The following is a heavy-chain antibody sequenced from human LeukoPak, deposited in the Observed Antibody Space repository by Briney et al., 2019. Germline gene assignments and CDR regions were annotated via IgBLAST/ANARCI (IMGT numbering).Heavy chain of an antibody. V-gene: IGHV4-34*01. D-gene: IGHD6-13*01. J-gene: IGHJ6*02. Sequence: SETLSLTCAVYGGSFSGYYWSWIRQPPGKGLEWIGEINHSGSTNYNPSLKSRGTISVDTSKNQFSLKLSSVTAADTAVYYCARGHSRAPYYYYYYGMDVWGQGTTVTVSS. CDR2: INHSGST. CDR1: GGSFSGYY. CDR3: ARGHSRAPYYYYYYGMDV.